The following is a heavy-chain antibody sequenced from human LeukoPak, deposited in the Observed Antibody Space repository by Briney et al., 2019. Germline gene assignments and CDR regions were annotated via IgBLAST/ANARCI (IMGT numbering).Heavy chain of an antibody. V-gene: IGHV3-15*01. CDR1: GFTFSNAW. D-gene: IGHD3-22*01. Sequence: GGSLRLSCAASGFTFSNAWMTWVRQAPGKGLEWVGRIKSKTDGGTTDYAAPVKGRFTISRDDSKNTLYLQMNSLKTEDTAVYYCTTDSETYYSDTSGCYYGSFDYWGQGTLVTVSS. CDR2: IKSKTDGGTT. CDR3: TTDSETYYSDTSGCYYGSFDY. J-gene: IGHJ4*02.